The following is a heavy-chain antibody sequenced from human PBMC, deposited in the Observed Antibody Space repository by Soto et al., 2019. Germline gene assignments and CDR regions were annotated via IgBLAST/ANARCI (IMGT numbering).Heavy chain of an antibody. D-gene: IGHD1-1*01. V-gene: IGHV4-4*02. J-gene: IGHJ4*02. Sequence: SETLSLTCAVSGGSISSSNWWSWVRQPPGKGLEWIGEIYHSGSTNYNPTLKSRVTISVEKSKSESSLNLIFVTAADTAFYYCATRGTPATGLYYFDNWGQGTLVTVSS. CDR3: ATRGTPATGLYYFDN. CDR2: IYHSGST. CDR1: GGSISSSNW.